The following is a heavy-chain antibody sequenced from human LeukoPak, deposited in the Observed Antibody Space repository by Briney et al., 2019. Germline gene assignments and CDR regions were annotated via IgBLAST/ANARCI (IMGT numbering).Heavy chain of an antibody. CDR2: IYYSGST. Sequence: PSETLSLTCTVSGGSISSYYWSWIRQPPGKGLEGIGYIYYSGSTNYNPSLKSRVTISVDTSKNQFSLKLSSVTAADTAVYYCARDSGTTGEVKFDPWGQGTLVTVSS. J-gene: IGHJ5*02. CDR1: GGSISSYY. V-gene: IGHV4-59*12. CDR3: ARDSGTTGEVKFDP. D-gene: IGHD3-10*01.